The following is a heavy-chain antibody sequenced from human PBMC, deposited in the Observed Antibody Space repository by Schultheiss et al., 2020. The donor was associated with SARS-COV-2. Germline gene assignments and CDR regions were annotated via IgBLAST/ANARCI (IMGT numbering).Heavy chain of an antibody. CDR2: INHSGST. CDR3: ARGRGYSYGYFDY. Sequence: SETLSLTCAVYGGSFSGYYWSWIRQPPGKGLEWIGEINHSGSTNYNPSLKSRVTISVDTSKNQFSLKLSSVTAADTAVYYCARGRGYSYGYFDYWGQGTLVTVSS. D-gene: IGHD5-18*01. CDR1: GGSFSGYY. V-gene: IGHV4-34*01. J-gene: IGHJ4*02.